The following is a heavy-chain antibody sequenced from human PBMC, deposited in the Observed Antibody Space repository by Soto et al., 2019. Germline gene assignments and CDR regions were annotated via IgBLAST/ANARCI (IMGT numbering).Heavy chain of an antibody. J-gene: IGHJ6*02. D-gene: IGHD5-18*01. CDR1: GGTFSSYA. CDR2: IIPIFGTA. Sequence: QVQLVQSGAEVKKPGSSVKVSCKASGGTFSSYAISWVRQAPGQGLEWMGGIIPIFGTANYAQKFQGRVTITADESTSTAYMELSSLRSEDTAVYCCARHTAMDSAVYYYGMDVWGQGTTVTVSS. CDR3: ARHTAMDSAVYYYGMDV. V-gene: IGHV1-69*01.